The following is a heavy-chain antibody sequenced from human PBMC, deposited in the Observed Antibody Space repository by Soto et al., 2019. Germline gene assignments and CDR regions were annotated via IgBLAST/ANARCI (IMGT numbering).Heavy chain of an antibody. CDR1: GDTLSSFINYP. V-gene: IGHV1-69*06. D-gene: IGHD3-3*01. Sequence: ASVKVSCKASGDTLSSFINYPINWVRQAPGQGLEWMGGIVPNVGTVNYAQKFQGRVTITADKSTGTAYMEVSSLRSEDTALYYCARRDTSGFLRYFDNWGQGTLVTVSS. CDR2: IVPNVGTV. CDR3: ARRDTSGFLRYFDN. J-gene: IGHJ4*02.